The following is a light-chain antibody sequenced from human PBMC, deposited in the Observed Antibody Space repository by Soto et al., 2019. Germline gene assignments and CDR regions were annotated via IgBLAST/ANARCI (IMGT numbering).Light chain of an antibody. CDR2: GAS. V-gene: IGKV3-15*01. CDR3: QQYNKWPPYT. J-gene: IGKJ2*01. CDR1: QSVSSN. Sequence: EIVMTQSPANLSVSPGERATLSCRASQSVSSNLAWYQQKPGQGPRLLIYGASTRATSIPARVSGSGSGTEFPLTIPSLQSEDFAVYYCQQYNKWPPYTFGQGTKLEIK.